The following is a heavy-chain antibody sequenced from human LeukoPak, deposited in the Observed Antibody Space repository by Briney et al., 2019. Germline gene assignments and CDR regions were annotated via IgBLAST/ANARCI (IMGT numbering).Heavy chain of an antibody. V-gene: IGHV1-8*01. D-gene: IGHD6-6*01. CDR2: MNPNSGNT. CDR1: GYTFTSYD. CDR3: ARGSPIGIAARLKYYYMDV. Sequence: ASVKVSCKASGYTFTSYDINWVRQATGQGLEWMGWMNPNSGNTGYAQKFQGRVTMTRNTSISTAYMELSSLRSEDTAVYYCARGSPIGIAARLKYYYMDVWGKGTTLTVSS. J-gene: IGHJ6*03.